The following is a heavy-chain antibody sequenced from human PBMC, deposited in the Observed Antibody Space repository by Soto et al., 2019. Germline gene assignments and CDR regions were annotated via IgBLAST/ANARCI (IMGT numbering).Heavy chain of an antibody. CDR1: GHTFSNYG. CDR3: ARVVPGAEAWFGP. Sequence: QVQLVQSGGYVKRPGAPVKDSCKTSGHTFSNYGITCVRQAPRQPLEWPGLICPYSDGTNYAHTFQGRVSRTTDTSTTTAYMELRSLRSDDTAVYYCARVVPGAEAWFGPWGQGTLVTVSS. J-gene: IGHJ5*02. V-gene: IGHV1-18*01. CDR2: ICPYSDGT. D-gene: IGHD2-2*01.